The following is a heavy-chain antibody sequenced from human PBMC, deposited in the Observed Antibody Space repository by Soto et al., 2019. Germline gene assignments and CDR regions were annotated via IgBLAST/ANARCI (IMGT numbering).Heavy chain of an antibody. CDR2: ISGSGRTI. CDR1: GIGFSEY. D-gene: IGHD3-16*01. J-gene: IGHJ5*02. Sequence: GGTLRLSCAAPGIGFSEYMSWVRQAPGKGLECLSYISGSGRTIYSADSVKGRFTISRDNATNSLYLQMNNVRTEDTAVYYCARLPFPWGWFDPWGQGP. CDR3: ARLPFPWGWFDP. V-gene: IGHV3-11*01.